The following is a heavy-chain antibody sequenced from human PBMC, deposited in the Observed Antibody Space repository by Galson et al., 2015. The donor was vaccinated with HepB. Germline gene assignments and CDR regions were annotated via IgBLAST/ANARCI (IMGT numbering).Heavy chain of an antibody. CDR3: ARDRRGVVGATVYYYYYYGMDV. J-gene: IGHJ6*02. CDR1: GFTFSSYS. D-gene: IGHD1-26*01. Sequence: SLRLSCAASGFTFSSYSMNWVRQAPGKGLEWVSSISSSSSYIYYADSVKGRFTISRDNAKNSLYLQMNSLRAEDTAVYYCARDRRGVVGATVYYYYYYGMDVWGQGTTVTVSS. V-gene: IGHV3-21*01. CDR2: ISSSSSYI.